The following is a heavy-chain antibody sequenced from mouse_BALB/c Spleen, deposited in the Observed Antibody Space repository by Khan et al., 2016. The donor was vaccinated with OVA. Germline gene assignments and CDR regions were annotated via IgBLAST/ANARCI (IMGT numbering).Heavy chain of an antibody. V-gene: IGHV5-6-5*01. D-gene: IGHD6-1*01. J-gene: IGHJ2*01. Sequence: EVELVESGGGLVKPGGSLKLSCAASGFTFSSYTMSWVLQTPETRLEWVASISSGDFTYYSDSVKGRFTISRDNAWNILYLQMSSLTSEDTAMYYCTEGLFVYYFDYWGQGTTLTVSS. CDR1: GFTFSSYT. CDR2: ISSGDFT. CDR3: TEGLFVYYFDY.